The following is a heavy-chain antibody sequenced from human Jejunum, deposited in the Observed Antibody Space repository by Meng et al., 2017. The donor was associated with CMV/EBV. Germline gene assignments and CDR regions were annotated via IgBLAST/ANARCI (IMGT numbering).Heavy chain of an antibody. CDR1: GFIFTSYA. J-gene: IGHJ4*02. CDR3: ARFYCSSTSCPHVLFDY. CDR2: ISAYNGNT. D-gene: IGHD2-2*01. Sequence: QVQLVQVRGEVKKPGALVKVSCEASGFIFTSYAISWVRQAPGQGLQNMGWISAYNGNTNYAQELQGRVTMTTDTSTSTAYMELRSLRFDDTAVYYCARFYCSSTSCPHVLFDYWGQGTLVTVSS. V-gene: IGHV1-18*01.